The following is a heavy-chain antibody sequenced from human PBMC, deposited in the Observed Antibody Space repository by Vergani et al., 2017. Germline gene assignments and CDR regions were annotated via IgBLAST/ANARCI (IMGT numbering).Heavy chain of an antibody. D-gene: IGHD2-2*01. CDR1: GGSISSYY. Sequence: QVQLQESGPGLVKPSETLSLTCTVSGGSISSYYWSWIRQPPGKGLEWIGYIYYSGSTNYNPSLKSRVTISVDTSKNQFSLKLSSVTAADTAVYYCARGTKDIVVVPAARFVPGWFDPWGQGTLVTVSS. CDR3: ARGTKDIVVVPAARFVPGWFDP. J-gene: IGHJ5*02. V-gene: IGHV4-59*12. CDR2: IYYSGST.